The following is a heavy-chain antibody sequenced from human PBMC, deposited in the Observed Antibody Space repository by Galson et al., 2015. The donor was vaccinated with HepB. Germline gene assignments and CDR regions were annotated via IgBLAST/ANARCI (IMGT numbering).Heavy chain of an antibody. CDR2: ISSSSIYI. Sequence: SLRLSCAAPGFSFSSYSMNWVRQAPGKGLEWVSAISSSSIYIYQADSVKGRFTTSRDNAKNSLYLQMNSLRAEDTAVYYCARGKYDSGTDYYFDYWGQGTLVTVSS. CDR3: ARGKYDSGTDYYFDY. CDR1: GFSFSSYS. V-gene: IGHV3-21*01. D-gene: IGHD3-22*01. J-gene: IGHJ4*02.